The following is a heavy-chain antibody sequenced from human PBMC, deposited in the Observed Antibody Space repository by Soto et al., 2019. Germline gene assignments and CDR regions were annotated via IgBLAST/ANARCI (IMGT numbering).Heavy chain of an antibody. Sequence: GGALRLSCSASGSTFSSHSMSWVRPAPRKGQEWVSVISGSGDSTYYADSVKGRFTISRDNSKNTLYVQMNSLRAEDTAVYYCARELGYCSGGSCYMDGAFDFWGQGTMVTVSS. V-gene: IGHV3-23*01. CDR3: ARELGYCSGGSCYMDGAFDF. CDR2: ISGSGDST. D-gene: IGHD2-15*01. J-gene: IGHJ3*01. CDR1: GSTFSSHS.